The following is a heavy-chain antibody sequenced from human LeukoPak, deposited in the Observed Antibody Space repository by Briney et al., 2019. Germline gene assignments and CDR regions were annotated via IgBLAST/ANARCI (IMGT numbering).Heavy chain of an antibody. CDR3: SRSDGASDFDY. D-gene: IGHD5-24*01. V-gene: IGHV6-1*01. J-gene: IGHJ4*02. CDR2: TYYRSKWYN. Sequence: SQTLSLTYAISGDSVSSNRASWTWIRQYPSRGLEWLGRTYYRSKWYNDYAVSLKSRISINPDTSKNQFSLQLNSVTPEDTAVYYCSRSDGASDFDYWGQGTLVTVSS. CDR1: GDSVSSNRAS.